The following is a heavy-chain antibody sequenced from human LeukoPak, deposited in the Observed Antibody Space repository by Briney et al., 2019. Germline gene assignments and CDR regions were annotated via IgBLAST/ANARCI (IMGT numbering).Heavy chain of an antibody. V-gene: IGHV3-23*01. CDR3: ARSATMVRGVNDAFDI. Sequence: GGSLRLSCAASGFTFSSYAMRWVRQAPGKGLEWVSAISGSGVSTYYADSVKGRFTISRDNSKNTLYLQMNSLRAEDTAVYYCARSATMVRGVNDAFDIWGQGTMVTVSS. J-gene: IGHJ3*02. D-gene: IGHD3-10*01. CDR1: GFTFSSYA. CDR2: ISGSGVST.